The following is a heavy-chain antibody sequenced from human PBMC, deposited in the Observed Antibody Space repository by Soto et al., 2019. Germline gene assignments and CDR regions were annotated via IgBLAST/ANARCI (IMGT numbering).Heavy chain of an antibody. J-gene: IGHJ4*02. CDR1: GYSFTSYW. Sequence: ESLKIAYKGSGYSFTSYWIGWVRQMPGKGLEWMGIIYPGVSDTRYSPSFQGQVTISADKSISTAYLQWSSLKASDTAMYYCARPMTTVTTSDYWGQGTLVTVSS. CDR2: IYPGVSDT. CDR3: ARPMTTVTTSDY. D-gene: IGHD4-17*01. V-gene: IGHV5-51*01.